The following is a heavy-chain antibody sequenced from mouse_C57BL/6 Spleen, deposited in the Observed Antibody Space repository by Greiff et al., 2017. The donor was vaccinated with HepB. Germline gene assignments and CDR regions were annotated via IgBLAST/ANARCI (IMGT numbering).Heavy chain of an antibody. CDR1: GFTFSSYA. CDR3: ARETAQATLDY. D-gene: IGHD3-2*02. CDR2: ISDGGSYT. V-gene: IGHV5-4*01. J-gene: IGHJ2*01. Sequence: DVKLVESGGGLVKPGGSLKLSCAASGFTFSSYAMSWVRQTPEKRLEWVATISDGGSYTYYPDNVKGRFTISRDNAKNNLYLQMSHLKSEDTAMYYCARETAQATLDYWGQGTTLTVSS.